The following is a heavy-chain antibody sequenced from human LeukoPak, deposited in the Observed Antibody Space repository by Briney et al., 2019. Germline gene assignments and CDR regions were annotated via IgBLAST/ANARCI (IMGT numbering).Heavy chain of an antibody. CDR2: ISSSSSYI. Sequence: GGSLRLSCAASGFTFSSYSMNWVRQAPGKGLEWVSSISSSSSYIYYADSVKGRFTISRDNAKNSLYLQMNSLRAEDTAVYYCARDAGGPLVPYYFDYWGQGTLVTVSS. CDR3: ARDAGGPLVPYYFDY. J-gene: IGHJ4*02. V-gene: IGHV3-21*01. D-gene: IGHD6-13*01. CDR1: GFTFSSYS.